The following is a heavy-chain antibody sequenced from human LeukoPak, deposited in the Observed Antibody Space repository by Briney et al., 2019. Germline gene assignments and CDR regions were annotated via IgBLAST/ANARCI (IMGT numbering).Heavy chain of an antibody. CDR1: GGTFSSYA. Sequence: ASVKVSCKASGGTFSSYAISWVRQAPGQGLEWMGGIIPIFGTANYAQMFQGRVTITADKSTSTAYMELSSLRSEDTAVYYCARDGTDCSGGSCYAYYYYGVDVWGKGTTVTVSS. J-gene: IGHJ6*04. V-gene: IGHV1-69*06. CDR3: ARDGTDCSGGSCYAYYYYGVDV. CDR2: IIPIFGTA. D-gene: IGHD2-15*01.